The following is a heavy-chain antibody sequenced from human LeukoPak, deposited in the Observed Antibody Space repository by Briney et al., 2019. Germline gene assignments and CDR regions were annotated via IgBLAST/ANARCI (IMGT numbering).Heavy chain of an antibody. J-gene: IGHJ5*02. CDR1: GGTFSSFA. D-gene: IGHD2-8*01. CDR2: IIPIFGTA. CDR3: ARRRMTATSNWFDP. Sequence: SVKASCKASGGTFSSFAISWVRQAPGQGLEWMGGIIPIFGTANYAQKFQGRVTITTDESTSTAYMELSSLRSEDTAVYYCARRRMTATSNWFDPWGQGTLVTVSS. V-gene: IGHV1-69*05.